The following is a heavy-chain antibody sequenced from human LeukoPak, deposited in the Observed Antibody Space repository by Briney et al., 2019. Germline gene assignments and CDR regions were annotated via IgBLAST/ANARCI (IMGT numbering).Heavy chain of an antibody. CDR2: IYTSGST. D-gene: IGHD3-10*01. Sequence: SETLSLTCTVSGGSISSYYWSWIRQPAGKGLEWIGRIYTSGSTNYNPSLKSRVTMSVDTSTNQFSLKLSSVTAADTALYYCARGGTGSHYYYYYMDVWGKGTTVTVSS. CDR3: ARGGTGSHYYYYYMDV. CDR1: GGSISSYY. J-gene: IGHJ6*03. V-gene: IGHV4-4*07.